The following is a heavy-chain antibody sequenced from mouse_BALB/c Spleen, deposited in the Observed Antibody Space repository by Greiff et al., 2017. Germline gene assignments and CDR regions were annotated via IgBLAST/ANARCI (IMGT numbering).Heavy chain of an antibody. Sequence: EVQLQQSGPSLVKPSQTLSLTCSVTGDSITSGYWNWIRKFPGNKLEYMGYISYSGSTYYNPSLKSRISITRDTSKNQYYLQLNSVTTEDTATYYCARPSNYEDIYWYFDVWGAGTTVTVSS. CDR2: ISYSGST. CDR1: GDSITSGY. V-gene: IGHV3-8*02. J-gene: IGHJ1*01. CDR3: ARPSNYEDIYWYFDV. D-gene: IGHD2-5*01.